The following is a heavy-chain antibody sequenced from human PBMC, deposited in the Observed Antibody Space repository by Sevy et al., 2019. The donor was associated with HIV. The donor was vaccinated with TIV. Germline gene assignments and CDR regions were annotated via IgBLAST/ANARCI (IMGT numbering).Heavy chain of an antibody. CDR2: ISSSSSYI. J-gene: IGHJ5*01. D-gene: IGHD3-22*01. V-gene: IGHV3-21*01. Sequence: GGSLRLSCAASGFTFSSYSMNWVRQAPGKGLEWVSSISSSSSYIYYADSVKGRFTISRDNAKNSLYLQMNSLRAEDTAVYYCARAGPYYDSSGYYYNNWFDYWGQGTLVTVSS. CDR3: ARAGPYYDSSGYYYNNWFDY. CDR1: GFTFSSYS.